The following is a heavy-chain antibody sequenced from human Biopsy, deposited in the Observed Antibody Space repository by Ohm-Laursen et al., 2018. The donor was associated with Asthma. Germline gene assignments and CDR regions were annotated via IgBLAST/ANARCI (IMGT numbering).Heavy chain of an antibody. V-gene: IGHV3-33*05. CDR3: ARGLDYSGRSGFDY. D-gene: IGHD3-10*01. CDR1: GFTFSSYG. Sequence: SLRLSCTASGFTFSSYGMGWVRQAPGKGLEWVALMSYDGSIKDYADSVKGRFTVSRDNSMNTLYLHMNSLRVEDTAVYYCARGLDYSGRSGFDYWGQGTLVTVSS. J-gene: IGHJ4*02. CDR2: MSYDGSIK.